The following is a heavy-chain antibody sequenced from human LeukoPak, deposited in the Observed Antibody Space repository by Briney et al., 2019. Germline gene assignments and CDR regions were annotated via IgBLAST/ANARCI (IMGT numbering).Heavy chain of an antibody. J-gene: IGHJ1*01. Sequence: GGSLRLSCAVSGFSISDNFMGWVRQTPGKGLEWVSLIFSGGETYSADSVKGRFAISKDNSKNTLHLQMNSLRVEDTGMYYCARDTDYYGSGRQGYFDHWGQGTLVTVSS. V-gene: IGHV3-66*01. CDR1: GFSISDNF. CDR2: IFSGGET. CDR3: ARDTDYYGSGRQGYFDH. D-gene: IGHD3-10*01.